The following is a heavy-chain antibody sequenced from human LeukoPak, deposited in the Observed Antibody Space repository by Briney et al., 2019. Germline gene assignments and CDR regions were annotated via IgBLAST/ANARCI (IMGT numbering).Heavy chain of an antibody. CDR3: ATLPGSSSKDAFDI. J-gene: IGHJ3*02. V-gene: IGHV1-69*05. D-gene: IGHD6-13*01. Sequence: EASVKVSCKASGGTFSSYAISWVRQAPGQGLEWMGGIIPIFGTANYAQKFQGRVTITTDESTSTAYMELSSLRSEDTAVYYCATLPGSSSKDAFDIWGQGTMVTVSS. CDR2: IIPIFGTA. CDR1: GGTFSSYA.